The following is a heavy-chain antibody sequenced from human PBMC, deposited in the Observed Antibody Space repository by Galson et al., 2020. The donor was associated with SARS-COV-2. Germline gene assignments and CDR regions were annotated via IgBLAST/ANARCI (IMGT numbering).Heavy chain of an antibody. CDR3: ARTVSSDYYYRFDY. Sequence: GESLKISCAASGFTVSSNYMSWVRQAPGKGLEWVSVIYSGGTTYYADSVKGRFTISRDNSKNTLYLQMNSLRAEDTAVYHCARTVSSDYYYRFDYWGQGTLVTVSP. CDR2: IYSGGTT. CDR1: GFTVSSNY. D-gene: IGHD3-22*01. J-gene: IGHJ4*02. V-gene: IGHV3-66*02.